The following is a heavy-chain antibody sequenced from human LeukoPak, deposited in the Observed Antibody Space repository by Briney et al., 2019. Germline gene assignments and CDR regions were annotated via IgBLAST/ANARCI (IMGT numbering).Heavy chain of an antibody. CDR1: GFTFSSSW. Sequence: PGGSLRLSCAASGFTFSSSWMSWVRQAPGKGLEWVAYIKKTGSETYYVDSVKGRFTISRDNAKNSLYLQMNSLRAEDTAVYYCARVEGPWGQGTLVTVSS. CDR3: ARVEGP. CDR2: IKKTGSET. V-gene: IGHV3-7*03. J-gene: IGHJ4*02.